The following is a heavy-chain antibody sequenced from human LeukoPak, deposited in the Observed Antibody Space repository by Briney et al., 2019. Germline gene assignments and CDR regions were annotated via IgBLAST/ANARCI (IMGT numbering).Heavy chain of an antibody. CDR2: ITNSGGNT. J-gene: IGHJ4*02. Sequence: GGSLRLSCAASGFTFSTYAMNWVRQAPGKGLEWVSSITNSGGNTYYADSVKGRFTISRDNAKNSLYLQMNSLRDDETAVYYCARSNYFDYWGQGTLVAVSS. CDR3: ARSNYFDY. V-gene: IGHV3-48*02. CDR1: GFTFSTYA.